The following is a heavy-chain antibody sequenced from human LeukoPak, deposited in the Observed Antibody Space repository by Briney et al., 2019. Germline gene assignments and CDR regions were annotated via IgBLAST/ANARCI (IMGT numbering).Heavy chain of an antibody. V-gene: IGHV3-30*03. CDR1: GFTFSSYG. Sequence: GGSLRLSCAASGFTFSSYGMHWVRQAPGKGLEWVAVISYDGSNKYYADSVKGRFTISRDNSKNTLYLQMNSLRAEDTAVYYCVGQVIKNYYYGMDVWGQGTTVTVSS. J-gene: IGHJ6*02. D-gene: IGHD3-22*01. CDR2: ISYDGSNK. CDR3: VGQVIKNYYYGMDV.